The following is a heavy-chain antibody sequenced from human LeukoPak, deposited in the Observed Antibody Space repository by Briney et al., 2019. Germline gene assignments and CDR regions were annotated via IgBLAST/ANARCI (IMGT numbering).Heavy chain of an antibody. CDR3: AKSSHPYYCISTSCYMFDY. CDR1: GFTFSNYV. V-gene: IGHV3-30*02. Sequence: GGSLRLSCAASGFTFSNYVMSWVRQAPGKGLEWVTFIRYEGTNKYYADSVKGRFTISRDNSKNTLYLQMNSLRTEDTALYYCAKSSHPYYCISTSCYMFDYWGQGTLVTVSS. CDR2: IRYEGTNK. J-gene: IGHJ4*02. D-gene: IGHD2-2*02.